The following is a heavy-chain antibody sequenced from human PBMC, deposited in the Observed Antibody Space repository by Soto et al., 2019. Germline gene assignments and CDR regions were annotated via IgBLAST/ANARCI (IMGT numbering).Heavy chain of an antibody. Sequence: GGSLRLSCAASGFTFSSYSMNWVRQAPGKGLEWVSYISSSSSTIYYADSVKGRFTISRDNAKNSLYLQMNSLRAEDTAVYYCAKYQVPVQLLARFDPWGQGTLVTVSS. J-gene: IGHJ5*02. CDR3: AKYQVPVQLLARFDP. D-gene: IGHD2-2*01. CDR2: ISSSSSTI. CDR1: GFTFSSYS. V-gene: IGHV3-48*01.